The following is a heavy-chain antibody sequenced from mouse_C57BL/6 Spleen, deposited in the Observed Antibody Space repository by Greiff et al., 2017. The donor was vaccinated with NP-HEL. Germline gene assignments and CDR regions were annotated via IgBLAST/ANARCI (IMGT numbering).Heavy chain of an antibody. CDR1: GYSITSGYY. D-gene: IGHD3-2*02. J-gene: IGHJ2*01. CDR3: ARDSSASYYFDY. V-gene: IGHV3-6*01. CDR2: ISYDGSN. Sequence: EVKLMESGPGLVKPSQSLSLTCSVTGYSITSGYYWNWIRQFPGNKLEWMGYISYDGSNNYNPSLKNRISITRDTSKNQFFLKLNSVTTEDTATYYCARDSSASYYFDYWGQGTTLTVSS.